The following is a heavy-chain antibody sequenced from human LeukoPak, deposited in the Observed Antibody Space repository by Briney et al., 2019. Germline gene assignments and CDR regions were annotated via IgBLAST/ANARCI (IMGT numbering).Heavy chain of an antibody. Sequence: GRSPRLSCAASGFTFDDYAMHWVRQAPGKGLEWVSGISWNSGSIGYADSVKGRFTISRDNAKNSLYLQMNSLRAEDTALYYCAKDSGIAVAGTREPFDYWGQGTLVTVSS. D-gene: IGHD6-19*01. CDR1: GFTFDDYA. CDR3: AKDSGIAVAGTREPFDY. V-gene: IGHV3-9*01. J-gene: IGHJ4*02. CDR2: ISWNSGSI.